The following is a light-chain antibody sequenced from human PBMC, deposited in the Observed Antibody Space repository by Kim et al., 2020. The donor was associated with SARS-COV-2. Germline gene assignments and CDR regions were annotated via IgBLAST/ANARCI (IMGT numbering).Light chain of an antibody. CDR2: NTN. Sequence: QTVVTQEPSVSVSPGGTVTLTCGLKSGPVSNSHYPSWYQQTPGQAPRTLISNTNSRSSGVPARFSASILGNQATLTITGAQADDESDYFCALYMGSGISVFGGGTQLTVL. J-gene: IGLJ3*02. CDR3: ALYMGSGISV. V-gene: IGLV8-61*01. CDR1: SGPVSNSHY.